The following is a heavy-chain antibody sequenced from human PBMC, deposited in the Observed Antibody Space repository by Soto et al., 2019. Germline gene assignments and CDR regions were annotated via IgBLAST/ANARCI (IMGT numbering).Heavy chain of an antibody. CDR3: AKDNGSGCDWLRVGDASDI. J-gene: IGHJ3*02. V-gene: IGHV3-30*18. CDR2: ISNDGSNK. D-gene: IGHD5-12*01. Sequence: QVQLVESGGGVVQPGRSLRLSCAASGFTFSSYGMHWVRQAPGKGLEWVAVISNDGSNKYYADSVKGRLTISRDNSKNTLDLQMNGLRGEDTAVYYCAKDNGSGCDWLRVGDASDIWGQGKMVTVSS. CDR1: GFTFSSYG.